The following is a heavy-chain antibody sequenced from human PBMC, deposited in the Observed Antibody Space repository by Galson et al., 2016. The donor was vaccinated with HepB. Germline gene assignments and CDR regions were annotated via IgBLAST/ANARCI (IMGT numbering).Heavy chain of an antibody. J-gene: IGHJ5*02. CDR3: AKPYMIGRYLPYGS. CDR2: ISRSGDST. V-gene: IGHV3-23*01. D-gene: IGHD3-16*02. Sequence: SLRLSCAASGFTFRNYGMTWVRQAPGKGLEVVSSISRSGDSTDYADSVKGRFTISRDNSKNTLSLQMNSLRAEDTAMYYCAKPYMIGRYLPYGSWGRGTLVTVS. CDR1: GFTFRNYG.